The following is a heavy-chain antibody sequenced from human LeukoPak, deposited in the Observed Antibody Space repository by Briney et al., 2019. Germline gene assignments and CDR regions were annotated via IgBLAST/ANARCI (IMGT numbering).Heavy chain of an antibody. CDR1: GFSLSTSGGG. CDR3: AHGRALGSTLLYFDY. J-gene: IGHJ4*02. D-gene: IGHD1-26*01. Sequence: GSGPTLVKPTQTLTLTGTFSGFSLSTSGGGVGWIRQPPGKALEWLALISWDDDKRYSTSLKSRLTITQDPSKNQVVLTMTHMDPVDTATYYCAHGRALGSTLLYFDYWGQGMLVTVSS. V-gene: IGHV2-5*02. CDR2: ISWDDDK.